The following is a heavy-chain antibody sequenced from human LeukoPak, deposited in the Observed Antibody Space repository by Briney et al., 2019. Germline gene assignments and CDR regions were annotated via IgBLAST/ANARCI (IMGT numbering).Heavy chain of an antibody. V-gene: IGHV3-30*18. J-gene: IGHJ6*02. Sequence: GGSLRLSCAASGFTFSSYGMHWVRQAPGKGLEWVAVISYDGSNKYYADSVKGRFTISRDNSKNTLYLQINSLRAEDTAVYYCAKMGARLYYYYYGMDVWGQGTTVTVSS. D-gene: IGHD1-26*01. CDR2: ISYDGSNK. CDR3: AKMGARLYYYYYGMDV. CDR1: GFTFSSYG.